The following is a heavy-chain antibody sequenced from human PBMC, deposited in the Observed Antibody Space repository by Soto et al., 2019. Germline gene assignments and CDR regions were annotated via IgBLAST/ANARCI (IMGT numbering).Heavy chain of an antibody. V-gene: IGHV1-46*03. D-gene: IGHD3-3*01. J-gene: IGHJ6*03. CDR2: TNPSGGST. Sequence: GASVKVCCKASGYTFTSYYRQWVRQATGQGLEWMGITNPSGGSTSYAQKFQGRVTMTRDTSTSTVYMELSSLRSEDTAVYYCARAGGITIFGVAPYYYYMDVWGKGTTVTVS. CDR3: ARAGGITIFGVAPYYYYMDV. CDR1: GYTFTSYY.